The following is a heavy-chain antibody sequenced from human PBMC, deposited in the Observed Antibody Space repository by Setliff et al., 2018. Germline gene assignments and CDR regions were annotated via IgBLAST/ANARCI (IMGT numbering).Heavy chain of an antibody. D-gene: IGHD1-1*01. Sequence: PSETLSLTCNVSGASVSSHYWDWIRQPPGKGLEWFGFISYSGITTYNVSLKSRVSISVDTAKNQLSLTLSSVTAADTAVYYCVREGYSEYFQDWGRGTLVTVSS. V-gene: IGHV4-59*02. CDR3: VREGYSEYFQD. CDR2: ISYSGIT. J-gene: IGHJ1*01. CDR1: GASVSSHY.